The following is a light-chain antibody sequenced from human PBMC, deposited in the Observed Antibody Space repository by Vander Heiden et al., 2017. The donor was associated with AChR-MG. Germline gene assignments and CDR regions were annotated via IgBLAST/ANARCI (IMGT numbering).Light chain of an antibody. CDR2: LYSNGSH. Sequence: QLVLTQSPSASASLGASVNLTCTLSSGHSSYAIAWHQLQPEKGPRYLMKLYSNGSHNKGDGIPDRFSGSSSGAERYLTISSLQSEDEADYYCQTWATSIQGVFGGGTKLTVL. V-gene: IGLV4-69*01. CDR1: SGHSSYA. J-gene: IGLJ3*02. CDR3: QTWATSIQGV.